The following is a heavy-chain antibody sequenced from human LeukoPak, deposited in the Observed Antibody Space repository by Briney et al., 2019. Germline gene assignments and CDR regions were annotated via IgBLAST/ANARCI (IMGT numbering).Heavy chain of an antibody. CDR2: IYYSGST. CDR1: GGSISSSSYY. Sequence: SETLSLTCTVSGGSISSSSYYWGWHRQPPGKELVWIGSIYYSGSTYYNPSLRSRVTISVDTSKNQFSLKLSSVTAADTAVYYCARCLWFGDTPPGYWGQGTLVSVSS. J-gene: IGHJ4*02. CDR3: ARCLWFGDTPPGY. D-gene: IGHD3-10*01. V-gene: IGHV4-39*01.